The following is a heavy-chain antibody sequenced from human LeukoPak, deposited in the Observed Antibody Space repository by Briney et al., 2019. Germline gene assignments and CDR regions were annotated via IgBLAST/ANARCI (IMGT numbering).Heavy chain of an antibody. J-gene: IGHJ4*02. V-gene: IGHV1-18*01. CDR2: ISASNGNT. D-gene: IGHD3-3*01. Sequence: GASVKVSCKASGYTFTSYGISWVRQAPGQGLEWMGWISASNGNTNYAQKLQGRVTMTTDTSTSTAYMELRSLRSDDTAVYYCARDSVTIFGVVSFNLMAFDYWGQGTLVTVSS. CDR3: ARDSVTIFGVVSFNLMAFDY. CDR1: GYTFTSYG.